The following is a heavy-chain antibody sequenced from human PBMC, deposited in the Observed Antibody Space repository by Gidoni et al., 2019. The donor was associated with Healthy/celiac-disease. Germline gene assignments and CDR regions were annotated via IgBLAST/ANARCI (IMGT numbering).Heavy chain of an antibody. J-gene: IGHJ4*02. D-gene: IGHD3-3*01. V-gene: IGHV3-30*18. Sequence: QVHLVESGGGVVQPGRSLRLSCAASGFTFISYGMHWVRQAPGKGLEWVAVISYDGSNKYYADSVKGRFTISRDNSKNTLYLQMNSLRAEDTAVYYCAKGPDYDFWSGYDYWGQGTLVTVSS. CDR3: AKGPDYDFWSGYDY. CDR1: GFTFISYG. CDR2: ISYDGSNK.